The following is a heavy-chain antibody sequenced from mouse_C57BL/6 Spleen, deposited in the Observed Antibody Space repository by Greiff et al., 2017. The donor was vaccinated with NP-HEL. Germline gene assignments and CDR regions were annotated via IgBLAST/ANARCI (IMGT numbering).Heavy chain of an antibody. J-gene: IGHJ3*01. Sequence: DVMLVESGGGLVQPGESLKLSCESNEYEFPSHDMSWVRKTPEKRLELVAAINSDGGSTYYPDTMERRFIISRDNTKKTLYLQMSSLRSEDTALYYCARQGLACAWFAYWGQGTLVTVSA. CDR1: EYEFPSHD. CDR2: INSDGGST. D-gene: IGHD1-1*01. V-gene: IGHV5-2*01. CDR3: ARQGLACAWFAY.